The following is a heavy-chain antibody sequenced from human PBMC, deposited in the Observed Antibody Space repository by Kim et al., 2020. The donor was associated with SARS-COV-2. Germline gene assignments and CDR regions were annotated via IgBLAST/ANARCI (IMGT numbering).Heavy chain of an antibody. CDR1: GGSISSYY. CDR2: IYYSGST. V-gene: IGHV4-59*13. Sequence: SETLSLTCTVSGGSISSYYWSWIRQPPGKGLEWIGYIYYSGSTNYNPSLKSRVTISVDTSKNQFSLKLSSVTAADTAVYYCARYSIAAAATNWFDPWGQGTLVTVSS. J-gene: IGHJ5*02. D-gene: IGHD6-13*01. CDR3: ARYSIAAAATNWFDP.